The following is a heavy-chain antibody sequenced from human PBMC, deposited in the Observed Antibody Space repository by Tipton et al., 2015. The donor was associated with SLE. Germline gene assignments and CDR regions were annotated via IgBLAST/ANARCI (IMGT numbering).Heavy chain of an antibody. CDR2: IYTGGNT. J-gene: IGHJ4*02. D-gene: IGHD6-19*01. CDR1: GGSISRYY. CDR3: ARQVAGTGYFDY. V-gene: IGHV4-4*07. Sequence: TLSLTCTVSGGSISRYYWGWFRQPAGKGLEWIGRIYTGGNTKYNPSLESRVTLSVDASKDQFSLRLTSVTAADTAVYYCARQVAGTGYFDYWGQGTLVTVSS.